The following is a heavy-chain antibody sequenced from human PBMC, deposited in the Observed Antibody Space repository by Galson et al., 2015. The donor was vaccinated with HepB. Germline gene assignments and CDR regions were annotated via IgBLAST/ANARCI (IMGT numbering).Heavy chain of an antibody. J-gene: IGHJ3*02. V-gene: IGHV3-48*02. D-gene: IGHD2-2*02. CDR2: ITSTSSTI. Sequence: SLRLSCAASGFTFSNYGMNWVRQAPGKGLEWVSYITSTSSTIYYAESVKGRFTMSRDNAKNSLYLQMDSLRDEDTAVYYCARDQLGYCSAKTCYNSQAFDIWGRGTMVTVSS. CDR1: GFTFSNYG. CDR3: ARDQLGYCSAKTCYNSQAFDI.